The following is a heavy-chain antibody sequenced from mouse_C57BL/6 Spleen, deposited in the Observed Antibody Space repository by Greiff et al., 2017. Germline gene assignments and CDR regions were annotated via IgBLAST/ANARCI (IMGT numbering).Heavy chain of an antibody. CDR1: GYTFTSYW. CDR3: ARSGVLWNHFDV. V-gene: IGHV1-64*01. J-gene: IGHJ1*03. Sequence: VQLQQSGAELVKPGASVKLSCKASGYTFTSYWMHWVKQRPGQGLEWIGMIHPNSGSTNYNEKFKSKATLTVDKSSTTAYMQLSSLTSEDSAVYYCARSGVLWNHFDVWGTGTTVTVSS. CDR2: IHPNSGST. D-gene: IGHD1-1*02.